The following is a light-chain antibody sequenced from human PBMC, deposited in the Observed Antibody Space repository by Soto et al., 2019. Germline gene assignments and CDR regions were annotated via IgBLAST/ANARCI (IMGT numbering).Light chain of an antibody. CDR1: QSAGNY. CDR3: QQRSQWSLT. V-gene: IGKV3-11*01. Sequence: EIVLTQSPATLSLSPGERATLSCRASQSAGNYSAWYQQKPGQAPRLLIYDVSKRASGIPARFSGSGSGTDFTLTISSLEPDDSTVYYCQQRSQWSLTFGGGTRVEIK. CDR2: DVS. J-gene: IGKJ4*01.